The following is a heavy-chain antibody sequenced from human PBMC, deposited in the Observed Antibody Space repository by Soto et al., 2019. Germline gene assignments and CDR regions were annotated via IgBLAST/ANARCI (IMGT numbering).Heavy chain of an antibody. D-gene: IGHD2-15*01. CDR1: GGSVSSGSYY. J-gene: IGHJ3*02. CDR3: ARARLPRAFDI. Sequence: QVQLQESGPGLVKPSETLSLTCTVSGGSVSSGSYYWSWIRQPPGKGLEWIGYIYYSGSTNYNPSLKSRVPISVGTSKHQFSMKLSSVTAADTAVYYCARARLPRAFDIWGQGTMVTVSS. V-gene: IGHV4-61*01. CDR2: IYYSGST.